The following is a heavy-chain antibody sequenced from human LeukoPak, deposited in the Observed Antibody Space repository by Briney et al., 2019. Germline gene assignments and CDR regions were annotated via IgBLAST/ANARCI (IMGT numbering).Heavy chain of an antibody. CDR1: GYSISTGYF. CDR3: ARDGSYYRDWFDP. V-gene: IGHV4-38-2*02. D-gene: IGHD1-26*01. Sequence: SGTLSLTCTVSGYSISTGYFWGWIRQTPGKGLEWIGSIYHSGTTYYNPSLKSRVTISVDTSENQFSLKLNSVTAADTAVYYCARDGSYYRDWFDPWGQGTLVTVS. J-gene: IGHJ5*02. CDR2: IYHSGTT.